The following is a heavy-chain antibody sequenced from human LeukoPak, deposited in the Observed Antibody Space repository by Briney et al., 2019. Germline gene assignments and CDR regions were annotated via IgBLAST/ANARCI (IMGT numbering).Heavy chain of an antibody. CDR3: AKGVTTGKSVASLDY. Sequence: GGSLRLCCAASGFTFSSYAMSWVRHAPGLWLHWLSAISGSGGSTYYTDSVKGRFTISRDNSKNTLYLQMNSLRAEDTAVYYCAKGVTTGKSVASLDYWGQGTLVTVSS. D-gene: IGHD1-1*01. CDR1: GFTFSSYA. V-gene: IGHV3-23*01. J-gene: IGHJ4*02. CDR2: ISGSGGST.